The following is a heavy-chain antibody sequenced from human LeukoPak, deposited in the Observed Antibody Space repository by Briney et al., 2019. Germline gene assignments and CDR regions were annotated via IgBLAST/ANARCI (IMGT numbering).Heavy chain of an antibody. D-gene: IGHD5-18*01. V-gene: IGHV3-23*01. CDR3: ATYRQVLLPFES. CDR2: ISGSGGST. CDR1: GFTFSSYA. J-gene: IGHJ4*02. Sequence: QTGGSLRLSCAASGFTFSSYAMSWVRQAPGKVLEWVSAISGSGGSTYYADSVKGRFIISRDNSKNTLYLQMNSLRAEDTAIYYCATYRQVLLPFESWGQGTLVTVSS.